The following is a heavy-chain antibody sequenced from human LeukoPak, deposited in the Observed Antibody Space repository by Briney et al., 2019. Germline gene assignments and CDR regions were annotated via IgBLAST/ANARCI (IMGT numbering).Heavy chain of an antibody. CDR1: GFTFSDFP. CDR3: ATYRQIQVPFEF. Sequence: GGSLRLSCAASGFTFSDFPMIWVRQAPGKGLEWVSTIFPSSVEIHYADSVKGRFTISRDNSRSTLSLQMDSLRAEDTATYYCATYRQIQVPFEFWGQGTLVTVSS. V-gene: IGHV3-23*01. D-gene: IGHD5-18*01. J-gene: IGHJ4*02. CDR2: IFPSSVEI.